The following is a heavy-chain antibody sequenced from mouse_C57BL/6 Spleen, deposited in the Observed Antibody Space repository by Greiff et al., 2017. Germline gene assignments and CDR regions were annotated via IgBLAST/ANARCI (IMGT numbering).Heavy chain of an antibody. CDR3: TTGGFAY. CDR1: GFNIKDDY. J-gene: IGHJ3*01. Sequence: EVQLQQSGAELVRPGASVKLSCTASGFNIKDDYMHWVKQRPERGLEWIGWIDPENGDTEYASKFQGKATITADTSSNTAYLQLSSLTSEDTAVYYCTTGGFAYWGQGTLVTVSA. V-gene: IGHV14-4*01. CDR2: IDPENGDT.